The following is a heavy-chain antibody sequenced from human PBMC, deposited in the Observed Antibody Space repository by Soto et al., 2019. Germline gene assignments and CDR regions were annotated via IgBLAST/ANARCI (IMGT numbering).Heavy chain of an antibody. CDR3: ARDRFMDIVVVPAAIDWFDP. D-gene: IGHD2-2*03. CDR2: ISSSSSYI. J-gene: IGHJ5*02. V-gene: IGHV3-21*01. Sequence: VQLVESGGGLVKPGGSLRLSCAASGFTFSSYSMNWVRQAPGKGLEWVSSISSSSSYIYYADSVKGRFTISRDNAKNSLYLQMNSLRAEDTAVYYCARDRFMDIVVVPAAIDWFDPWGQGTLVTVSS. CDR1: GFTFSSYS.